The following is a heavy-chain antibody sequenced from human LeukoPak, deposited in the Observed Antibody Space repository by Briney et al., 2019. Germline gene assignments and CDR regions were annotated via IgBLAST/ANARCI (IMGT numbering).Heavy chain of an antibody. D-gene: IGHD6-19*01. Sequence: GGSLRLSCAASGFSFTMYGIHWVRQAPGKGLEWVAVISTDGNNEYYANSVKGRFTISRDNSKNTLYLQMTSLRTEDTAVYYCAKDQIGWAPGYVSGPLDQWGQGTLVTVSS. V-gene: IGHV3-30*18. CDR2: ISTDGNNE. J-gene: IGHJ4*02. CDR3: AKDQIGWAPGYVSGPLDQ. CDR1: GFSFTMYG.